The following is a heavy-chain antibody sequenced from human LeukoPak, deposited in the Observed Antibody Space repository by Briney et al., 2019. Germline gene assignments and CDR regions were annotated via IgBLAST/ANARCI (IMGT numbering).Heavy chain of an antibody. D-gene: IGHD3-10*01. Sequence: SETLSLTCAVYGGSFSGYYWSWIRQPPGKGLEWIGEINHSGSTNYNPSLKSRVTISVDTSKNQFSLKLSSVTAADTAVYYCARESGEHNAFDIWGQGTMVTVSS. CDR1: GGSFSGYY. V-gene: IGHV4-34*01. CDR3: ARESGEHNAFDI. CDR2: INHSGST. J-gene: IGHJ3*02.